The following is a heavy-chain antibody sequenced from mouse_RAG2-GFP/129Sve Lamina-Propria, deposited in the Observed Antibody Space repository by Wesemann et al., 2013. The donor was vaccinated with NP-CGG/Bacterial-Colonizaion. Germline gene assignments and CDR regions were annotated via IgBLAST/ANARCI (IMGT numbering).Heavy chain of an antibody. CDR1: GYTFTSYW. V-gene: IGHV1-64*01. CDR3: ATQYYDYGAMDY. Sequence: QVQLQQPGAELVKPGASVKLSCKASGYTFTSYWMHWVKQRPGQGLEWIGMIHPNSGSTNYNEKFKSKATLTVDKSSSTAYMQLSSLTSEDSAVYYCATQYYDYGAMDYWGSRNLSHRLL. D-gene: IGHD1-1*02. J-gene: IGHJ4*01. CDR2: IHPNSGST.